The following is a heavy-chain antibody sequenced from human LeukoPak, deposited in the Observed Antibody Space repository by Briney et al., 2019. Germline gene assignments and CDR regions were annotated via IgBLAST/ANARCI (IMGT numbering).Heavy chain of an antibody. CDR3: AREAYYDFWSGTYYYYYMDV. J-gene: IGHJ6*03. D-gene: IGHD3-3*01. Sequence: SETLSLTCTVSGGSISSYYWSWIRQPAGKGLEWIGRIYTSGSTNYNPSLKSRVTMSVDTSKNQFSLKLSSVTAADTAVYYCAREAYYDFWSGTYYYYYMDVWGKGTTVTVS. V-gene: IGHV4-4*07. CDR1: GGSISSYY. CDR2: IYTSGST.